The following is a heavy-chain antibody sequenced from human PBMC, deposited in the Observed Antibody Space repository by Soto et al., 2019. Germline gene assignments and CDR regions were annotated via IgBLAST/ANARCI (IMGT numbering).Heavy chain of an antibody. J-gene: IGHJ3*02. D-gene: IGHD2-2*01. CDR3: AREVIAPAASDAFDI. V-gene: IGHV4-31*03. CDR1: GGSISSDNHY. CDR2: IHYTGST. Sequence: QVQLQESGPGVVEPSQTLSLTCTISGGSISSDNHYWSWISQHPGKGLEWIGYIHYTGSTYYNPSLESRVTISVDTSKNQFSLNLNSVTAADTAVFYCAREVIAPAASDAFDIWGQGTMVTVSS.